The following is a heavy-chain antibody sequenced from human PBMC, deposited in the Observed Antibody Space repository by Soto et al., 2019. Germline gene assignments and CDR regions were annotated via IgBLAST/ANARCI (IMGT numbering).Heavy chain of an antibody. Sequence: QVQLVQSGAEVKKPGASVTVSCKASGYTFTSYYMQWVRQAPGQGLEWMGMINPSETSATYAQKFQGRGTMTRDTSTSTVYMELSRLRSEDTAVYYCARAGVVPAAISAFDIWGQGTMVTVSS. D-gene: IGHD2-2*01. J-gene: IGHJ3*02. CDR2: INPSETSA. CDR3: ARAGVVPAAISAFDI. CDR1: GYTFTSYY. V-gene: IGHV1-46*03.